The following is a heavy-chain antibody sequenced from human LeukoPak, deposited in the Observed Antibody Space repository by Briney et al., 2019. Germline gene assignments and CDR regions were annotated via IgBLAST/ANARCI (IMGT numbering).Heavy chain of an antibody. CDR1: GYTFTNSY. CDR2: INPSGGTT. J-gene: IGHJ4*02. Sequence: ASVKVSCKASGYTFTNSYMHWVRQAPGQGLEWMGLINPSGGTTTYAQKFQGRVTMTTDTSTNTAYMELRSLRSDDTAVYYCARVGACSGGSCYVKFMVPPEYYFDYWGQGTLVTVSS. CDR3: ARVGACSGGSCYVKFMVPPEYYFDY. D-gene: IGHD2-15*01. V-gene: IGHV1-46*01.